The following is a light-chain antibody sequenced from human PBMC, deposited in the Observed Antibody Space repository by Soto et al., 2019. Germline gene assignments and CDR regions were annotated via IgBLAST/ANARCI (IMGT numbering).Light chain of an antibody. V-gene: IGLV2-14*01. CDR3: RSYTSSTPYV. J-gene: IGLJ1*01. CDR2: EVT. Sequence: QSVLTQPASVSGSPGQSITISCTGTSSDVGGYNYVSWYQQHPGTAPKLLIYEVTNRPSGVSNRFSGSKSGNTASLTISGLQAEDEADYYCRSYTSSTPYVFGTGTKLTVL. CDR1: SSDVGGYNY.